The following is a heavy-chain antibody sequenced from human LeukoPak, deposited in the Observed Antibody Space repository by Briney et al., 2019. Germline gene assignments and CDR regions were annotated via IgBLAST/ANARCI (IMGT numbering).Heavy chain of an antibody. CDR2: INHSGST. J-gene: IGHJ4*02. CDR3: VSGVGDY. D-gene: IGHD1-26*01. CDR1: GGSFSGYY. Sequence: SETLSLTCAVYGGSFSGYYWSWIRQPPGKGLEWIGEINHSGSTNYNPSLKSRVTISVDTSKNQFSLKLSSVTAADTAVYYCVSGVGDYWGQGTLVTVS. V-gene: IGHV4-34*01.